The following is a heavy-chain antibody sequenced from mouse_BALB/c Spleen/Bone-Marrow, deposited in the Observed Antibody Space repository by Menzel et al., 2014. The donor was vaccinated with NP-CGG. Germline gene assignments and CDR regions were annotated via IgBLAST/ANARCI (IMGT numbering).Heavy chain of an antibody. D-gene: IGHD1-1*01. V-gene: IGHV2-9-2*01. Sequence: VQRVESGPGLVAPSQSLSIPCTVSGFSLTSYDMNWVRQPPGKGLEWLGVIWTGGGTDYNSAFMSRLSISKDNSKSQVFLKMNSLQTDDTAIYYCVRGKNLYGTPLAYWGQGTLVTVSA. CDR1: GFSLTSYD. J-gene: IGHJ3*01. CDR3: VRGKNLYGTPLAY. CDR2: IWTGGGT.